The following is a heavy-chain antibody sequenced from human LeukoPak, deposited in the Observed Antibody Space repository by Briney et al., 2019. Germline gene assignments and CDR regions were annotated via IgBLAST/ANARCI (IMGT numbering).Heavy chain of an antibody. V-gene: IGHV1-8*01. CDR2: MNPNSGNT. CDR1: GYTFTSYD. CDR3: ARLMQYKEMVRTDYYYYGMDV. D-gene: IGHD3-10*01. J-gene: IGHJ6*02. Sequence: GASVKVSCKASGYTFTSYDINWVRQATGQGLEWMGWMNPNSGNTGYAQKFQGRVTMTRNTSISTAYMELSSLRSEDTAVYYCARLMQYKEMVRTDYYYYGMDVWGQGTTVTVSS.